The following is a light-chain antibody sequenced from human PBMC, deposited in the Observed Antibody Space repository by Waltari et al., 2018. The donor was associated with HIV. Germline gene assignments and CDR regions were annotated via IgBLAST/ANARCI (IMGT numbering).Light chain of an antibody. Sequence: QSVLTQSPSASGTPGQRVTISCSGCTSNIGSNSVSWYQQVPGTAPQLFMFGNSWRPSGVPDRFSGSKSGTSASLAISGLQSEDEADYYCATWDDTLDGPVFGGGTRLTVL. CDR2: GNS. J-gene: IGLJ3*02. V-gene: IGLV1-44*01. CDR1: TSNIGSNS. CDR3: ATWDDTLDGPV.